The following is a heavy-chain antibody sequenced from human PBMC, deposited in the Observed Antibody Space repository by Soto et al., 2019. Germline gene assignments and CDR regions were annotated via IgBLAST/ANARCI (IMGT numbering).Heavy chain of an antibody. CDR2: LTPAGTT. D-gene: IGHD2-15*01. J-gene: IGHJ4*02. CDR3: AKRATTVPTPGNYFDC. CDR1: GFSFSDYS. V-gene: IGHV3-23*01. Sequence: EVQLLESGGGLVQPGGSLRLSCAASGFSFSDYSMTWVRQAPGRGLEWVSTLTPAGTTFYADSVKGRVTISRDNYRNTLSLQMYNLRAEDTARYYCAKRATTVPTPGNYFDCWGQGTLVTVSS.